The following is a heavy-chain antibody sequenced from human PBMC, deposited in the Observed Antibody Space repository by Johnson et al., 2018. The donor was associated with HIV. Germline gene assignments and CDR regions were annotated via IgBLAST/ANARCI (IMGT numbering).Heavy chain of an antibody. Sequence: QVQLVESGGGVVQPGGSLRLSCAASGFTFSSYGMHWVRQAPGKGLEWVAFIRYDGNNKYYTDTVKGRFTISRDNSKNTLYLQMNSLRAEDTAVYYCVCLRAWTFDIWGQGTKVTVSS. J-gene: IGHJ3*02. CDR1: GFTFSSYG. D-gene: IGHD3-10*01. CDR3: VCLRAWTFDI. CDR2: IRYDGNNK. V-gene: IGHV3-30*02.